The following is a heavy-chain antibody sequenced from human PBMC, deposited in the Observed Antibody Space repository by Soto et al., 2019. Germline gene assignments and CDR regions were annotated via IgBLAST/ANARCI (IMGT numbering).Heavy chain of an antibody. D-gene: IGHD6-13*01. CDR2: IYSGGST. CDR3: ALLGGIAAANDY. Sequence: EVQLVESGGGLVQPGGSLRLSCAASGFTVSSNYMSWVRQAPGKGLEWVSVIYSGGSTYYADSVKGRFTISRDNSRNTLYLQMNSRRGEDTAGYYWALLGGIAAANDYWGQGTLVTVSS. V-gene: IGHV3-66*01. CDR1: GFTVSSNY. J-gene: IGHJ4*02.